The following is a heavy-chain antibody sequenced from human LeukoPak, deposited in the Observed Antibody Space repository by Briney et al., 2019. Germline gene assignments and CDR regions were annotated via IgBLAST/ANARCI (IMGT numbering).Heavy chain of an antibody. Sequence: GGSLRLSCAASGFTFSSYAMSWVRQVPGKGLQWISAISGSGGSTYYADSVKGRFTISRDNSKDTLYLQMNSLRAEDTAVYYCAKDSDSVRGVIINWGQGTLVTVSS. CDR1: GFTFSSYA. D-gene: IGHD3-10*01. CDR2: ISGSGGST. CDR3: AKDSDSVRGVIIN. V-gene: IGHV3-23*01. J-gene: IGHJ4*02.